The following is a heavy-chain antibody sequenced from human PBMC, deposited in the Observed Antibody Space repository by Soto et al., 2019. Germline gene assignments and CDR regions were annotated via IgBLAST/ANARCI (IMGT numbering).Heavy chain of an antibody. CDR3: ARGRGRIYCTNGVCQNQYYFDD. J-gene: IGHJ4*02. Sequence: PSETLSLTCAVSGGSFSDYYGGWIRQPPGKGLEWIGEINDSGSTNYNSSLKSRVTISVDTSKSKFSLKLSSVIAADTAVYFCARGRGRIYCTNGVCQNQYYFDDWGQGTLVTVSS. CDR1: GGSFSDYY. D-gene: IGHD2-8*01. CDR2: INDSGST. V-gene: IGHV4-34*01.